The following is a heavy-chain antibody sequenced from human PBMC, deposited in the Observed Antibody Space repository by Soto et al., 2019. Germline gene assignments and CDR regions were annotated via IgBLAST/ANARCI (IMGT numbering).Heavy chain of an antibody. J-gene: IGHJ4*02. D-gene: IGHD6-19*01. Sequence: PSETLSLTCTVSGGSISSYYWSWIRQPPGKGLEWIGYIYYSGSTNYNPSLKSRVTISVDTSKNQFSLKLSSVTAADTAVYYCARDRYSGSFDYWGQGTLVTVSS. CDR2: IYYSGST. CDR3: ARDRYSGSFDY. CDR1: GGSISSYY. V-gene: IGHV4-59*01.